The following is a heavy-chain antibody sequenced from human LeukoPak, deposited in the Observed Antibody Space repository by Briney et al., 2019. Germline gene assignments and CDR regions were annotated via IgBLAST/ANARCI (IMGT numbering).Heavy chain of an antibody. D-gene: IGHD5-24*01. Sequence: GGSLRLSCEASGFTFTTYSMTWVRQAPGKGLEWVSAISGSGGSTYYADSVKGRFTISRDNSKNTLYLQMNSLRAEDTAVYYCARSGYTRFDYWGQGTLVTVSS. CDR3: ARSGYTRFDY. CDR1: GFTFTTYS. V-gene: IGHV3-23*01. J-gene: IGHJ4*02. CDR2: ISGSGGST.